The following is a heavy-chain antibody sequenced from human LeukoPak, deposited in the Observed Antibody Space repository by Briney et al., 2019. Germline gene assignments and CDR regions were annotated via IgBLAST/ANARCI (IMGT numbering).Heavy chain of an antibody. Sequence: PSQTLSLTCTVSGGSISSGGYYWSWIRQPPGKGLEWIGYIYHSGSTYYNPSLKSRVTISVDTSKNQFSLELSSVTAADTAVYYCARELRGVDPEFDPWGQGTLVTVSS. V-gene: IGHV4-30-2*01. CDR1: GGSISSGGYY. D-gene: IGHD1-14*01. CDR3: ARELRGVDPEFDP. J-gene: IGHJ5*02. CDR2: IYHSGST.